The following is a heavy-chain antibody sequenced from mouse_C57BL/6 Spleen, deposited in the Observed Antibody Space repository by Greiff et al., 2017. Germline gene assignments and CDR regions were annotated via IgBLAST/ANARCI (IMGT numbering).Heavy chain of an antibody. D-gene: IGHD2-3*01. CDR3: TTGDGYYGGIYYYAMDY. Sequence: EVKLLESGAELVRPGASVKLSCTASGFNIKDDYMHWVKQRPEQGLEWIGWIDPENGETEHASKFQGKATITADTSSNTAYLQLSSLTSEDTAVYYCTTGDGYYGGIYYYAMDYWGQGTSVTVSS. CDR1: GFNIKDDY. V-gene: IGHV14-4*01. J-gene: IGHJ4*01. CDR2: IDPENGET.